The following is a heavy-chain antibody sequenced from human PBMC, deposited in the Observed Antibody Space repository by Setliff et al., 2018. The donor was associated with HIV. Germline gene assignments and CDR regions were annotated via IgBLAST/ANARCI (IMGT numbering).Heavy chain of an antibody. Sequence: ASVKVSCKASGYTFSSYGISWVRQAPGQGLEWMGWISPSNGYTDYAQKFRDRVTLTTDTSTSTAYMEIKSLTSDDTAVYYCARDRTGTYYYGSGAPGDAFDIWGQGTMVTVSS. CDR1: GYTFSSYG. J-gene: IGHJ3*02. V-gene: IGHV1-18*01. CDR3: ARDRTGTYYYGSGAPGDAFDI. CDR2: ISPSNGYT. D-gene: IGHD3-10*01.